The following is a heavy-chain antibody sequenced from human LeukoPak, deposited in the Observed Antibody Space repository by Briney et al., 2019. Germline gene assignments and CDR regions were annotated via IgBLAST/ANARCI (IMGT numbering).Heavy chain of an antibody. D-gene: IGHD3-9*01. CDR1: GFTFSDYY. Sequence: GGSLRLSCAASGFTFSDYYMSWIRQAPGKGLEWVSYISSSGSTIYYADPVKGRFTISRDNAKNSLYLQMNSLRAEDTAVYYCAKDGGYFDWLLYYFDYWGQGTLVTVSS. CDR2: ISSSGSTI. J-gene: IGHJ4*02. CDR3: AKDGGYFDWLLYYFDY. V-gene: IGHV3-11*01.